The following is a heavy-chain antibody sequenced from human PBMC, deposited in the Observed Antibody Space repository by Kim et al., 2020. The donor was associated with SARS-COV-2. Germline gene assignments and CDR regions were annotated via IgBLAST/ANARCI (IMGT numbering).Heavy chain of an antibody. Sequence: TSNPSLRSRVTRSIDTSKRQFSLKLSSVTAADTAGYYCARDPHQGIAAYDYWGQGTLVTVSS. J-gene: IGHJ4*02. D-gene: IGHD6-13*01. CDR3: ARDPHQGIAAYDY. V-gene: IGHV4-4*06.